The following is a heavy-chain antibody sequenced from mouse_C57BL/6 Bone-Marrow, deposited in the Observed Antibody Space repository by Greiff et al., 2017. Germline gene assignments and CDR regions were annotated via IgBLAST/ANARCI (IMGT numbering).Heavy chain of an antibody. V-gene: IGHV2-2*01. Sequence: QVQLKQSGPGLVQPSQSLSITCTVSGFSLTSYGVHWVRQSPGKGLEWLGVIWSGGSTDYNAAFISRLSSSKDNSKSQVFFKMNSLQDDDTAIYYCARNLRLLRFAYWGQGTLVTVSA. CDR1: GFSLTSYG. J-gene: IGHJ3*01. CDR2: IWSGGST. CDR3: ARNLRLLRFAY. D-gene: IGHD2-3*01.